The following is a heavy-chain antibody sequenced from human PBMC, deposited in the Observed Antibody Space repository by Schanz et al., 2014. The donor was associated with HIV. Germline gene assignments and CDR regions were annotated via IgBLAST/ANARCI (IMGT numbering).Heavy chain of an antibody. CDR2: ITGSGVST. V-gene: IGHV3-23*04. Sequence: GQLVESGGGVVQPGRSLRLSCAASGFSFSDFALHWVRQAPGKGLDWVSGITGSGVSTYYADSVKGRFTISRDNSKNTLYLQMNSLRAEDTAVYYCAKVVRFAMVTAPYYFDSWGQGTLVTVSS. D-gene: IGHD2-15*01. J-gene: IGHJ4*02. CDR1: GFSFSDFA. CDR3: AKVVRFAMVTAPYYFDS.